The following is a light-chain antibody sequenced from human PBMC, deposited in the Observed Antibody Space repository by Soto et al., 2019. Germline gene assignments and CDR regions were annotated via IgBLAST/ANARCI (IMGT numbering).Light chain of an antibody. Sequence: DIQMTQSPSTLSASVGERVTITCRARQNISSWLAWYQQKPGKAPKLLIYKASSLESGVPSRFSGSGSGTEFTLTISSLQPDDFATYYCQQYNSFPTFGQGTKVEIK. CDR3: QQYNSFPT. CDR2: KAS. J-gene: IGKJ1*01. V-gene: IGKV1-5*03. CDR1: QNISSW.